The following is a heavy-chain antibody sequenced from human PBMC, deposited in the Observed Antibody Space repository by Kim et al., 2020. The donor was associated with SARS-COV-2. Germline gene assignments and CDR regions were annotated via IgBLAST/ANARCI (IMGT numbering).Heavy chain of an antibody. CDR1: GGSFSGYY. Sequence: SETLSLTCAVYGGSFSGYYWSWIRQPPGKGLEWIGEINHSGSTDYNPSLKSRATISVDTSKNQFSLKLSSVTAADTAVYYCARGPSLYISGWFGWLDPGGQGTLVTVSS. CDR2: INHSGST. J-gene: IGHJ5*02. D-gene: IGHD6-19*01. V-gene: IGHV4-34*01. CDR3: ARGPSLYISGWFGWLDP.